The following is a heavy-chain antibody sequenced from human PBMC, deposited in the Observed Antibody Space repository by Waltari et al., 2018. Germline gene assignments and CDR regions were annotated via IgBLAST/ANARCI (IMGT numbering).Heavy chain of an antibody. Sequence: EVQLLDSGGGLVQPGGSLRLSCVTSGFTFSDYAMSWVRQAPGKGPEWVSGSNEVSGPYYADSVKGRFTISRDNSKNTVYLQMSSLRAEDTAIYYCAKDYPRVGIVLESDAIFDHWGQGARVTVSS. V-gene: IGHV3-23*01. CDR1: GFTFSDYA. CDR2: SNEVSGP. D-gene: IGHD2-2*01. J-gene: IGHJ4*02. CDR3: AKDYPRVGIVLESDAIFDH.